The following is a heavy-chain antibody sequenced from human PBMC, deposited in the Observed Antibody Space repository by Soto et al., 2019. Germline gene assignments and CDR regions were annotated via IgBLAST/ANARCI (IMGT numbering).Heavy chain of an antibody. D-gene: IGHD1-26*01. V-gene: IGHV3-48*03. Sequence: GGSLRLSCATSGFTFSSYEVNWVRQAPGKGLEWVSYISSSGSTIYYADSVKGRFTISRDNAKNSLYLQMDSLRAEDTAVYYCARDQGAASFFPYYYRMDVWGQGTTVTVSS. CDR1: GFTFSSYE. CDR3: ARDQGAASFFPYYYRMDV. J-gene: IGHJ6*02. CDR2: ISSSGSTI.